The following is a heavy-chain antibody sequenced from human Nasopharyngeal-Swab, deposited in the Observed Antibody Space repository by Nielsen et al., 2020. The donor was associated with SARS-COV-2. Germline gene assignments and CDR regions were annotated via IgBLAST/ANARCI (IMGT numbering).Heavy chain of an antibody. D-gene: IGHD3-16*01. V-gene: IGHV4-59*01. Sequence: SETLSLTCTVSGGSISSYYWSWIRQPPGKGLEWIGYIYYSGSTNYNPSLKSPVTISVDTSKNQFSLKLSSVTAADTAVYYCARGGWGNWFDPWGQGTLVTVSS. CDR1: GGSISSYY. J-gene: IGHJ5*02. CDR3: ARGGWGNWFDP. CDR2: IYYSGST.